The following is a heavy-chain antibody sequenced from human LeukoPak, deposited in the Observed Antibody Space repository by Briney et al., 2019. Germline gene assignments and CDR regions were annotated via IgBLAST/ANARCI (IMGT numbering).Heavy chain of an antibody. V-gene: IGHV4-34*01. CDR1: GGSFSGYY. D-gene: IGHD5-24*01. CDR3: ARAGYNPSWFDP. J-gene: IGHJ5*02. CDR2: INHSGST. Sequence: SETLSLTCAVYGGSFSGYYWSWIRQPPGKGLEWIGEINHSGSTNYNPSLKSRVTISVDTSKNQFSLKLSSVTAADTAVYYCARAGYNPSWFDPWGQGTLVTVSS.